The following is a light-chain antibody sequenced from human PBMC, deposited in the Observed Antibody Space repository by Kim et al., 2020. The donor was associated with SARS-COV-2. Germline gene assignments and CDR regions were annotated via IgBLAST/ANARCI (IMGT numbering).Light chain of an antibody. CDR2: QDS. Sequence: VSPGQTASITCSGDKLGDKYACWYQQKPGQSPVLVIYQDSKRPSGIPERFSGSNSGSTATLTVSGTQAMDEADYYCQAWDSSTAVFGGGTQLTVL. V-gene: IGLV3-1*01. J-gene: IGLJ2*01. CDR3: QAWDSSTAV. CDR1: KLGDKY.